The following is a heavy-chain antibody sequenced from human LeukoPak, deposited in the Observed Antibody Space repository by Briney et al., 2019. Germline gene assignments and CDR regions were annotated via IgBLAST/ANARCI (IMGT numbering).Heavy chain of an antibody. V-gene: IGHV3-30*18. CDR2: ISYEGGTQ. CDR1: GVTLSPYG. Sequence: GMSLRLSCAASGVTLSPYGMHWVRQAPGKGLDWVAVISYEGGTQHYADSVKGRFIISRDNPRNTLYLQMNILRTEDTAVYYCAKEGTPQVSTWYDLWGQGTQVIVSS. D-gene: IGHD3-10*01. CDR3: AKEGTPQVSTWYDL. J-gene: IGHJ5*02.